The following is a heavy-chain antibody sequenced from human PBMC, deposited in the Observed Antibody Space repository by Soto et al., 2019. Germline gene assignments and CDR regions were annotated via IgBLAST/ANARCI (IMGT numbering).Heavy chain of an antibody. Sequence: SETLSLTCTVSGGSVSSGSYYWSWIRQPPGEGLEWIGYIYYSGSTNYNPSLKSRVTISVDTSKNQFSLKLSSVTAADTAVYYCARGGYSYGQNWFDPWGQGTLVTVSS. J-gene: IGHJ5*02. CDR2: IYYSGST. CDR3: ARGGYSYGQNWFDP. D-gene: IGHD5-18*01. V-gene: IGHV4-61*01. CDR1: GGSVSSGSYY.